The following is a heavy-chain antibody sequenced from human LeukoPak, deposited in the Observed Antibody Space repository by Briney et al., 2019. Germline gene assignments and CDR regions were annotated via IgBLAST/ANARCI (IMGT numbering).Heavy chain of an antibody. J-gene: IGHJ5*02. V-gene: IGHV1-46*01. D-gene: IGHD2-2*01. Sequence: GASVKVSCKASGYTFTSYYMHWVRQPPGQGLEGMGIINPSGGSTSYAQKFQGRVTMTRDTSTSTVYMELSSLRSEDTAVYYCARGSIVVVPAANNWFDPWGQGTPVTVSS. CDR1: GYTFTSYY. CDR3: ARGSIVVVPAANNWFDP. CDR2: INPSGGST.